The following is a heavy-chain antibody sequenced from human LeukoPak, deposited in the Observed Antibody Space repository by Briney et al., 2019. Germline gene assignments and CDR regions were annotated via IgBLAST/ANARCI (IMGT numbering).Heavy chain of an antibody. J-gene: IGHJ5*02. CDR2: INHSGST. Sequence: SETLSLTCAVYGGSFSGYYWSWIRQPPGKGLEWIGEINHSGSTNYNPSLKSRVTISVDTSKNQFSLKLSSVTAADTAVYYCARHLAGRTIFWSGYPNWFDPWGQGTLVTVSS. CDR1: GGSFSGYY. D-gene: IGHD3-3*01. V-gene: IGHV4-34*01. CDR3: ARHLAGRTIFWSGYPNWFDP.